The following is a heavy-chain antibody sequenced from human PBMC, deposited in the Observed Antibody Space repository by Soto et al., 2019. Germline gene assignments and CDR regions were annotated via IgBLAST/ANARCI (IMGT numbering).Heavy chain of an antibody. Sequence: GGSLRLSCAASAFTFNNYAMSWVRQAPGKGLEWVSGIGGSGRTTYYADSVKGRFTISRDNSNNTLFLQMNSLRAEDTAVYYCAKSRDSDSSGDFYDYWGQGTLVTVSS. CDR2: IGGSGRTT. V-gene: IGHV3-23*01. D-gene: IGHD3-22*01. CDR3: AKSRDSDSSGDFYDY. CDR1: AFTFNNYA. J-gene: IGHJ4*02.